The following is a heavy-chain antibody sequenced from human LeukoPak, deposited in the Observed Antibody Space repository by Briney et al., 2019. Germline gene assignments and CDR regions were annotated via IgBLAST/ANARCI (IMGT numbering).Heavy chain of an antibody. J-gene: IGHJ4*02. Sequence: GGSLRLSCAASGFTVSSNYMSWVRQATGKGLEWVSVIYSGGSTYYADSVKGRFTISRDNSKNTLYLQMNSLRAEDTAVYYCAREDRARYYESSGYYYGFDYWGQGTLVTVSS. CDR1: GFTVSSNY. D-gene: IGHD3-22*01. CDR2: IYSGGST. CDR3: AREDRARYYESSGYYYGFDY. V-gene: IGHV3-66*02.